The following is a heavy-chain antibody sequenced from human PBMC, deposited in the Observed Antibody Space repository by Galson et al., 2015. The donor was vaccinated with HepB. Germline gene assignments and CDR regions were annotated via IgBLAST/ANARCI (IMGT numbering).Heavy chain of an antibody. CDR3: ARPRHLWRRQTGGFDY. J-gene: IGHJ4*02. D-gene: IGHD1-14*01. CDR1: GFTFSSYG. CDR2: IWSDGRDE. Sequence: SLRLSCAASGFTFSSYGMHWVRQAPGKGPEWLAVIWSDGRDEDYADSVKGRFTISRDNSKNTMYLQMTGLRVEDTAVYYCARPRHLWRRQTGGFDYWGQGTLVTVSS. V-gene: IGHV3-33*01.